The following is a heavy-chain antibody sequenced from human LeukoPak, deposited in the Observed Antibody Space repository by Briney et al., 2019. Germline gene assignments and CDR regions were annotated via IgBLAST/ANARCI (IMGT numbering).Heavy chain of an antibody. Sequence: ASVKVSCKASGYTFTSYGISWVRQAPGQGLEWMGWISAYNGNTNYAQKLQGRVTMTTDTSTSTAYMGLRSLRSDDTAVYYCARGEYYYDSSGYYHAFDIWGQGTMVTVSS. CDR2: ISAYNGNT. J-gene: IGHJ3*02. D-gene: IGHD3-22*01. CDR1: GYTFTSYG. V-gene: IGHV1-18*01. CDR3: ARGEYYYDSSGYYHAFDI.